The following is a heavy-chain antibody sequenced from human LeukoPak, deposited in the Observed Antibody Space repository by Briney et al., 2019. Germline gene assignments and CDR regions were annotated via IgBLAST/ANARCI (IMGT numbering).Heavy chain of an antibody. CDR2: ISAYNGNT. D-gene: IGHD3-9*01. CDR3: ARGEGYFDWLLFDY. J-gene: IGHJ4*02. CDR1: GYTFTSYG. Sequence: ASVKVSCKASGYTFTSYGISWVRQAPGQGLEWMGWISAYNGNTNYAQKLQGRVTMTTDTSTSTAYMELRSLRSDDTAVHYCARGEGYFDWLLFDYWGQGTLVTVSS. V-gene: IGHV1-18*01.